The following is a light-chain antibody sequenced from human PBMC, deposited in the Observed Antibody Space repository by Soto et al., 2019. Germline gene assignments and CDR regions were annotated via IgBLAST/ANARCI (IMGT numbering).Light chain of an antibody. Sequence: EIVMTRSPATLSVSPGERATLSCRASQSVSSNLAWYQQKPGQAPRLLIYGASTRATGLPARISGSGSGTEFTLTISSLQSEDSAVYYCQQYNEWPLSFGGGTKVEIK. CDR1: QSVSSN. J-gene: IGKJ4*01. CDR3: QQYNEWPLS. V-gene: IGKV3-15*01. CDR2: GAS.